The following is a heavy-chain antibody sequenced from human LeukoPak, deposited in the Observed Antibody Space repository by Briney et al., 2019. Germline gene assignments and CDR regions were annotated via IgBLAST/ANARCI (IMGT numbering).Heavy chain of an antibody. J-gene: IGHJ4*02. CDR1: GFTFSSYA. D-gene: IGHD6-13*01. CDR3: ARSIVAADTRNFDY. CDR2: IGGSGDTT. Sequence: QPGGSLRLSCAASGFTFSSYAMSWVRQAPGKGLEWVSVIGGSGDTTYYADSVKGRFTISRDNSKNTLYLQMNSLRAEDTAVYYCARSIVAADTRNFDYWGQGTLVTVSS. V-gene: IGHV3-23*01.